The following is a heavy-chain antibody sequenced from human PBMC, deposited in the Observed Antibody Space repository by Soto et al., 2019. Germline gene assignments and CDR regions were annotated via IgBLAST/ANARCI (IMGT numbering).Heavy chain of an antibody. Sequence: QVQLQESGPGLVKPSQTLSLTCTVSGGSISSGDYFWSWIRQHPGKDLEYIGYIYFSGNTYYNPSLKSRVTISVDTSKNQFYLNLSSVTAADTAVYYCARGRFRSWPSSFDPWGQGTLVTVSS. D-gene: IGHD2-2*01. V-gene: IGHV4-31*03. CDR1: GGSISSGDYF. J-gene: IGHJ5*02. CDR3: ARGRFRSWPSSFDP. CDR2: IYFSGNT.